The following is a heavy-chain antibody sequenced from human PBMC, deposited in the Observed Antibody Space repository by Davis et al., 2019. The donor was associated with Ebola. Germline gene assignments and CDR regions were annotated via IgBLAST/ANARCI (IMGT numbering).Heavy chain of an antibody. CDR3: ASLSGYADY. Sequence: AASVKVSCKASGYTFTNYGITWVRQAPGQGLEWMGWINPHNGNTNYAQNVQGRVIMTSDTATTTAYMELSSLRSEDTAVYYCASLSGYADYWGQGTLVTVSS. V-gene: IGHV1-18*04. CDR1: GYTFTNYG. D-gene: IGHD3-22*01. J-gene: IGHJ4*02. CDR2: INPHNGNT.